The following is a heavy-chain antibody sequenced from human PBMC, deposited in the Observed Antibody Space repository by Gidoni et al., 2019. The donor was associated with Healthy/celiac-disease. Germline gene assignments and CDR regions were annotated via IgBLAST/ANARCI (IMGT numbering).Heavy chain of an antibody. J-gene: IGHJ4*02. D-gene: IGHD7-27*01. V-gene: IGHV4-61*01. CDR1: GGSVSSGSYY. Sequence: QVQLQESGPGLVKPSETLSLTCTVSGGSVSSGSYYWSWIRQPPGKGLEWIGYIYYSGTTNYNPSLKSRVTISVDTSKNQFSLKLSSVTAADTAVYYCAREDGNWDSGAFDYWGQGTLVTVSS. CDR3: AREDGNWDSGAFDY. CDR2: IYYSGTT.